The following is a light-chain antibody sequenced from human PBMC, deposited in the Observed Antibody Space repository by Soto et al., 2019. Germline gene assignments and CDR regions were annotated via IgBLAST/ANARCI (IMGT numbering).Light chain of an antibody. J-gene: IGLJ2*01. CDR2: SNN. V-gene: IGLV1-44*01. CDR1: SSNIGSNT. CDR3: TAWDDSLNGLI. Sequence: QSVLTQPPSASGTPGQRVTISCSGSSSNIGSNTVNWYQQLPGTAPKLLIYSNNQQPSGVPDRFSVSKSGTSASLAISGLQSEDESDYYCTAWDDSLNGLIFGGGTKLTVL.